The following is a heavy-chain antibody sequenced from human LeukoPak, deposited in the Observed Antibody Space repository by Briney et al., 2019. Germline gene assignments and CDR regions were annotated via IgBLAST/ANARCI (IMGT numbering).Heavy chain of an antibody. V-gene: IGHV3-21*01. CDR1: GFTFSSYS. CDR2: ISSSSSYI. J-gene: IGHJ4*02. CDR3: ARDFKTRGYSDY. D-gene: IGHD5-18*01. Sequence: PGGSLRLSCAASGFTFSSYSMNWVRQAPGKGLEGVSSISSSSSYIYYADSVKGRFTISRDNAKNSLYLQMNSLRAEDTAVYYCARDFKTRGYSDYWGQGTLVTVSS.